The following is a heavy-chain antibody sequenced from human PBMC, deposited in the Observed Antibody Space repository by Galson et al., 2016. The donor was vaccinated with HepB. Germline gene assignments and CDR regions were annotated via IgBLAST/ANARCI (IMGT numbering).Heavy chain of an antibody. CDR3: TRLRFFSAANYFYGMDV. D-gene: IGHD3-10*01. V-gene: IGHV5-51*01. Sequence: WVRQMPGKGLEYMGITFPGDSDTTYSPSFQGQVTISVDKSISTAYLQWSSLEASDTAMYYCTRLRFFSAANYFYGMDVWGQGTTVTVSS. CDR2: TFPGDSDT. J-gene: IGHJ6*02.